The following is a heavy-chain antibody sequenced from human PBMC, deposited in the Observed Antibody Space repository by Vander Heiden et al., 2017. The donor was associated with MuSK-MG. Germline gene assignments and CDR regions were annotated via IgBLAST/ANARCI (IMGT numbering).Heavy chain of an antibody. J-gene: IGHJ4*02. CDR2: MSYDGSNN. D-gene: IGHD3-10*01. Sequence: QVQLLVPRWGVVHLGRSLRLSGAASAFIISSYAIHWVRQAPGKGLEWVAVMSYDGSNNYYADSVKGRFTISRDNAKNTLYMQMNRLRAEDTAVYDCAIVEWYGSGSRVFDYWGQGTLVTVSS. CDR1: AFIISSYA. CDR3: AIVEWYGSGSRVFDY. V-gene: IGHV3-30*04.